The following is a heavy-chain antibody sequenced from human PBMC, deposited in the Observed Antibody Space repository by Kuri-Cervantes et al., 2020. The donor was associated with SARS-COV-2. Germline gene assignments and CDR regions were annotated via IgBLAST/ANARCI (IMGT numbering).Heavy chain of an antibody. Sequence: ASVKVSCKASGYTFTSYDINWVRQATGQGLEWMGWMNPNSGNTGYAQKFQGRVTITRNTSISTAYMELSSLRSEDTAVYYCTGNDFWSGYSYSWGQGTLVTVSS. J-gene: IGHJ4*02. CDR2: MNPNSGNT. V-gene: IGHV1-8*03. CDR1: GYTFTSYD. CDR3: TGNDFWSGYSYS. D-gene: IGHD3-3*01.